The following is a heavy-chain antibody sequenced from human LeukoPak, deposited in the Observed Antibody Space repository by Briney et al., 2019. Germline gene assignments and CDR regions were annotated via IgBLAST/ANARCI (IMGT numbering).Heavy chain of an antibody. J-gene: IGHJ4*02. CDR1: GFPFSSYS. CDR3: ARDLVYCSGASCYQRGFDY. V-gene: IGHV3-21*01. Sequence: PGGSLRLSCAASGFPFSSYSMKWVRQAPGKGLEWVSYISSSFSHIYYADSAEGRYTIARDNAKNSLYLHMNSLRAEDTAVYYCARDLVYCSGASCYQRGFDYWGQGSLVTVSS. CDR2: ISSSFSHI. D-gene: IGHD2-15*01.